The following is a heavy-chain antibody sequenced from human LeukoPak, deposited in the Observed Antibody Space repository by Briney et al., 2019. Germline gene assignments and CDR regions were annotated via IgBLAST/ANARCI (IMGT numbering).Heavy chain of an antibody. Sequence: PGPSHRLSRAAYAFTVDNDCISSVRQAPRNGLEWASGIKWKGGNTGYVGSVKGRFTISRDNAKKSLYLQMNSLRAEDTALYYCARDLVVAGTGFGYWGQGTLVTVSS. CDR3: ARDLVVAGTGFGY. J-gene: IGHJ4*02. CDR2: IKWKGGNT. CDR1: AFTVDNDC. D-gene: IGHD6-19*01. V-gene: IGHV3-20*04.